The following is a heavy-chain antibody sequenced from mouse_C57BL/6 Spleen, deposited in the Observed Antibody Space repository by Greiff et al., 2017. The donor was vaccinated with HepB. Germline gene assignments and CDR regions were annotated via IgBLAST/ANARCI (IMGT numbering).Heavy chain of an antibody. CDR3: ARTTVVPRYWYFDV. Sequence: EVKLVESVAELVRPGASVKLSCTASGFNIKNTYMHWVKQRPEQGLEWIGRIDPANGNTKYAPKFQGKATITADTSSNTAYLQLSSLTSEDTAIYYCARTTVVPRYWYFDVWGTGTTVTVSS. J-gene: IGHJ1*03. V-gene: IGHV14-3*01. D-gene: IGHD1-1*01. CDR2: IDPANGNT. CDR1: GFNIKNTY.